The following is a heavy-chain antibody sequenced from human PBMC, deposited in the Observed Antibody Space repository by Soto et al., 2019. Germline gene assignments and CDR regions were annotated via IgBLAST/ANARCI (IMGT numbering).Heavy chain of an antibody. CDR2: INPSRGTT. V-gene: IGHV1-46*01. CDR3: ARGTVLLWFGELIPFDY. Sequence: GASVKVSCKASGYTFITYFMHWVRQAPGQGLEWMGVINPSRGTTSYAQKFQDRVTMTRDTSASTVYMELSSLRSEDTAVYYCARGTVLLWFGELIPFDYWGQGTLVTVSS. CDR1: GYTFITYF. J-gene: IGHJ4*02. D-gene: IGHD3-10*01.